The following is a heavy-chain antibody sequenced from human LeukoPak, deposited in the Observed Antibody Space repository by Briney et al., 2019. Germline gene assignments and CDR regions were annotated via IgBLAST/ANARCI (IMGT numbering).Heavy chain of an antibody. Sequence: SVKVSCKASGGTFSSYAIGWVRQAPGQGLEWMGGIIPIFGTANYAQKFQGRVTITTDESTSTAYMELSSLRSEDTAVYYCARDGYTRGSWFDPWGQGTLVTVSS. J-gene: IGHJ5*02. CDR2: IIPIFGTA. CDR3: ARDGYTRGSWFDP. D-gene: IGHD5-24*01. CDR1: GGTFSSYA. V-gene: IGHV1-69*05.